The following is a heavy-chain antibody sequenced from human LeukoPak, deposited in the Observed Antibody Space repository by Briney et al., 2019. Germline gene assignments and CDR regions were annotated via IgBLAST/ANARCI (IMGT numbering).Heavy chain of an antibody. Sequence: GGSLRLSCAASGFTFSSYAMSWVRQAPGKGLEWVSAISGSGGSTYYADSVKGRFTISRDNSKNTLYLQMNSLRAEDTAVYYCAKDQIVVVPAASNWFDPWGQGTLVTVSS. CDR2: ISGSGGST. J-gene: IGHJ5*02. V-gene: IGHV3-23*01. D-gene: IGHD2-2*01. CDR3: AKDQIVVVPAASNWFDP. CDR1: GFTFSSYA.